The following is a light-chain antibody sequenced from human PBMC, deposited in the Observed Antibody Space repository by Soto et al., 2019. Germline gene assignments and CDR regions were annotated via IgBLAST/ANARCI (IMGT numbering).Light chain of an antibody. CDR2: EVS. CDR1: GSDVGNYKY. Sequence: QSVLTQPASVSGSPGQSIAMSCRGTGSDVGNYKYVSWYQQHPGKAPKLMIYEVSNRPSGVSNRFSGSKPGNTASLTISGLQAEDETDYYCFSYTSSGTYVFGTGTKVTVL. CDR3: FSYTSSGTYV. J-gene: IGLJ1*01. V-gene: IGLV2-14*01.